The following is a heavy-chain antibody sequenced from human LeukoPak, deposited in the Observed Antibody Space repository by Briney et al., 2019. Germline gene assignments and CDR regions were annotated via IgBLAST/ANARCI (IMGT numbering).Heavy chain of an antibody. D-gene: IGHD2-15*01. J-gene: IGHJ3*02. Sequence: GESLKISCKGSGYSFTNYWIGWVRQMPGKGLEWMGIIYPGNSDIRYSPSFQGQVTISADKSISTAYLQWSSLKASDTAMYYCARRRYSREHALDAFDIWGQGTMVTVSS. CDR3: ARRRYSREHALDAFDI. V-gene: IGHV5-51*01. CDR1: GYSFTNYW. CDR2: IYPGNSDI.